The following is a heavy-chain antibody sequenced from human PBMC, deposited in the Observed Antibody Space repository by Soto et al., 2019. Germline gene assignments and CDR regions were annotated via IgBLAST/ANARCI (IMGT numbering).Heavy chain of an antibody. V-gene: IGHV2-5*02. CDR2: IYWDDDK. CDR1: GFSLSTSGVG. CDR3: AHLTTAAHGAEY. Sequence: QITLKESGPTLVKPTQTLTLTCTFSGFSLSTSGVGVGWIRQPPGKALEWLAVIYWDDDKRYSPSLKSRLTITKDTTKNQVVLTMTNMDTVDTATYYCAHLTTAAHGAEYWGQGTLVTVSS. J-gene: IGHJ4*02. D-gene: IGHD4-17*01.